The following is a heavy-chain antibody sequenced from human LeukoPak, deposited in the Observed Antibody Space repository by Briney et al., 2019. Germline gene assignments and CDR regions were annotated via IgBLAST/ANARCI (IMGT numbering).Heavy chain of an antibody. CDR2: IIPIFGTA. D-gene: IGHD3-16*01. CDR3: AREGVGELSFDY. CDR1: GGTFSSYA. J-gene: IGHJ4*02. V-gene: IGHV1-69*01. Sequence: SVKVACKASGGTFSSYAISWVRQAPRQGLEWMGGIIPIFGTANYAQKFQGRVTITADESTSTAYMELSSLRSEDTAVYYCAREGVGELSFDYWGQGTLVTVSS.